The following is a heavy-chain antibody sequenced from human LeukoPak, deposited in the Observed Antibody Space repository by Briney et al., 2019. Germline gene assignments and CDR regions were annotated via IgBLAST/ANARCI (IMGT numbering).Heavy chain of an antibody. CDR1: GGSVSSGSYY. D-gene: IGHD3-10*01. Sequence: SETLSLTCTVSGGSVSSGSYYWSWIRQPPGKGLEWIGYIYYGGSTNYNPSLKSRVTISGDTSKNQFSLKLSSVTAADTAVYYCARVGWYGGLTEFDYWGQGTLVTVSS. V-gene: IGHV4-61*01. CDR3: ARVGWYGGLTEFDY. J-gene: IGHJ4*02. CDR2: IYYGGST.